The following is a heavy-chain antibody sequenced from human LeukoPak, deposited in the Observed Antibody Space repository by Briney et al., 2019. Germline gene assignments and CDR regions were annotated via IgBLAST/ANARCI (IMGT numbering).Heavy chain of an antibody. CDR1: GGSINNYY. V-gene: IGHV4-59*08. CDR3: ARHFLRGGFDS. Sequence: PPETLSLTCTVSGGSINNYYWSWIRQPPGKGLEWIAYIYETGHTGYNPSLKTRVTISLDTSKNQFSLKLNSVTAADTAVYYCARHFLRGGFDSWGQGTLVAVSS. D-gene: IGHD5-12*01. CDR2: IYETGHT. J-gene: IGHJ4*02.